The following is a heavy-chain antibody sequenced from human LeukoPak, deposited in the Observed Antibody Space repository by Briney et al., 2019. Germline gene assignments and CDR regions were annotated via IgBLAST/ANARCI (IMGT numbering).Heavy chain of an antibody. CDR3: ARPLYYYDSSGYYYLDY. CDR2: INPNSGGT. D-gene: IGHD3-22*01. V-gene: IGHV1-2*02. Sequence: ASVKVSCKASGYTFTGYYMHWVRQAPGQGLEWMGWINPNSGGTNYAQKFQGRVTMTRDTSISTAYMELSRLRSDDTAGYYCARPLYYYDSSGYYYLDYWGQGTLVTVSS. CDR1: GYTFTGYY. J-gene: IGHJ4*02.